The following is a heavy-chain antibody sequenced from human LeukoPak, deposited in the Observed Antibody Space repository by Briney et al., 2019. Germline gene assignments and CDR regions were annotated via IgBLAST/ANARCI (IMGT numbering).Heavy chain of an antibody. D-gene: IGHD3-22*01. CDR1: GGSISSYY. V-gene: IGHV4-59*08. J-gene: IGHJ4*02. CDR3: ARSYYDSSGYVDY. Sequence: PSETLSLTCTVSGGSISSYYWSWIRQPPGKGLEWIGYIYYSGSTNYNPSLKSRVTISVDTSKNQFSLKLSSVTVADTAVYYCARSYYDSSGYVDYWGRGTLVTVSS. CDR2: IYYSGST.